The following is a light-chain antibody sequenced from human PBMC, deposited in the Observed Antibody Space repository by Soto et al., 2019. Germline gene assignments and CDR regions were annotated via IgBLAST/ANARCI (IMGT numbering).Light chain of an antibody. Sequence: QSVLTQPPSVSAAPGQKVTISCSGSSSNIGNNYVSWYQQLPGTAPKLLIYDNNKRPSGIPDRFSGSKSGTSATLGITGLQTGDEADYHCGTWDSSLTAYAFGTGTKVTV. J-gene: IGLJ1*01. V-gene: IGLV1-51*01. CDR3: GTWDSSLTAYA. CDR1: SSNIGNNY. CDR2: DNN.